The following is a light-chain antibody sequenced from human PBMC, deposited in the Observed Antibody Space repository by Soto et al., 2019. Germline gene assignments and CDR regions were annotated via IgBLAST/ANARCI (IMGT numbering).Light chain of an antibody. CDR2: EVS. CDR1: RSDVGAYNY. CDR3: SSYTTYITLYV. Sequence: QSVLTQPASVSGSPGQSITISCTGTRSDVGAYNYVSWYQQHPGKAPKLMIYEVSNRPSGVSNRFSGSKSGNTASLTISGLQAEDEADYYCSSYTTYITLYVFGTGTKVTVL. V-gene: IGLV2-14*01. J-gene: IGLJ1*01.